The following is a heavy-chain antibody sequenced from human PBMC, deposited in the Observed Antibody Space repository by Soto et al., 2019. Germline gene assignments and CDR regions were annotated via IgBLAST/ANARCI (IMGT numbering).Heavy chain of an antibody. CDR1: GYTFTSYD. V-gene: IGHV1-8*01. CDR3: ARVNHSSIWYSYYYMDV. D-gene: IGHD6-13*01. J-gene: IGHJ6*03. Sequence: QVQLVQSGAEVKKPGASVKVSCKASGYTFTSYDINWVRQATGQGLEWMGWMNPNSGNTGYAQKVKGRVTMTRNTSISTAYMELSSLRSEDTAVYYCARVNHSSIWYSYYYMDVWGKGTTVTVSS. CDR2: MNPNSGNT.